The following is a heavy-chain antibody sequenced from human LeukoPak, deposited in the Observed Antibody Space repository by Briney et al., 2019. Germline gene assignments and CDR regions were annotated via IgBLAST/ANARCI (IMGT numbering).Heavy chain of an antibody. CDR1: GFAFNNYG. Sequence: GGSLRLSCAASGFAFNNYGMHWVRPAPGKGLEGMAFIRNDGTNKYYADSVKGRFTVSRDNSKNTLYLQMNSLRAEDRAVYYCAKSRGYSYGLYYFDYWGQGTLVTVSS. CDR3: AKSRGYSYGLYYFDY. D-gene: IGHD5-18*01. CDR2: IRNDGTNK. J-gene: IGHJ4*02. V-gene: IGHV3-30*02.